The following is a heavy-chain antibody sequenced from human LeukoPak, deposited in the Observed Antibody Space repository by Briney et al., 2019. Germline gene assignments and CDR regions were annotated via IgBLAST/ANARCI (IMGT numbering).Heavy chain of an antibody. V-gene: IGHV5-51*01. CDR2: VYPGDSDT. J-gene: IGHJ3*02. D-gene: IGHD3-10*01. Sequence: GESLKISCKASGYTFTSYWIGWVRQMPGKGLEWMGIVYPGDSDTRYSPSFEGQVTISADRSINTAYLQWTSVKASDTAMYYCARNLVYGSDARRRAFDIWGQGTMVIVSS. CDR1: GYTFTSYW. CDR3: ARNLVYGSDARRRAFDI.